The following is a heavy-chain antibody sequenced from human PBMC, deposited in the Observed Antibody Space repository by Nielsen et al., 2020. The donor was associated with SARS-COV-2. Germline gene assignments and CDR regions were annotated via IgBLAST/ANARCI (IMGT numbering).Heavy chain of an antibody. CDR3: ARVKLDDYGGNSLMNGFDV. D-gene: IGHD4-23*01. V-gene: IGHV4-30-4*01. Sequence: WIRQPPGKGLEWIGYIYYSGSTYYNPSLKSRVTISVDTSKNQFSLKLSSVTAADTAVYYCARVKLDDYGGNSLMNGFDVWGQGTVVTVSS. J-gene: IGHJ3*01. CDR2: IYYSGST.